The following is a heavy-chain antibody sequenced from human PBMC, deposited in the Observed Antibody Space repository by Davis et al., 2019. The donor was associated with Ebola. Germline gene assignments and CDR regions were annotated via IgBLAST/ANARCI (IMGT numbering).Heavy chain of an antibody. Sequence: GGSLRLSCAASGFTVSSNHMTWVRQAPGKRLEWVSTIYRGGTTYYADSVKGRFTLSRDNSKNTLSLQMDSLRAEDTAVYYCVRDPALVVTGGGWFFGLWGRGTLVTVSS. J-gene: IGHJ2*01. CDR2: IYRGGTT. CDR3: VRDPALVVTGGGWFFGL. D-gene: IGHD2-21*02. V-gene: IGHV3-53*01. CDR1: GFTVSSNH.